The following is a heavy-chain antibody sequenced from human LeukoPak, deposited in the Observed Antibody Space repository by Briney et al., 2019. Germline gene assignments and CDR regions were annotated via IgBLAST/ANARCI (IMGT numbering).Heavy chain of an antibody. J-gene: IGHJ4*02. CDR3: AREGRIAARPFDY. CDR2: IYYSGST. V-gene: IGHV4-39*02. CDR1: GGSISSSSYY. Sequence: SETLSLTCTVSGGSISSSSYYWGWIRQPPGKGLEWIGSIYYSGSTYYNPSLKSRVTISVDTSKNQFSLKLSSVTAGDTAVYYCAREGRIAARPFDYWGQGTLVTVSS. D-gene: IGHD6-6*01.